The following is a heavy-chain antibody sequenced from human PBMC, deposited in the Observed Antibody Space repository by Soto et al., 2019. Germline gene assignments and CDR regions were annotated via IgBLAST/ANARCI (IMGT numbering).Heavy chain of an antibody. D-gene: IGHD3-3*01. J-gene: IGHJ6*02. CDR1: GYTFTSYD. Sequence: ASVKVSCKASGYTFTSYDINWVRQATGQGLEWMGWMNPNSGNTGYAQKFQGRVTMTRNTSISTAYMELSSLRSEDTAVYYCARHYDFWSGYYLYHYYYGMDVWGQGTTVTVSS. CDR2: MNPNSGNT. V-gene: IGHV1-8*01. CDR3: ARHYDFWSGYYLYHYYYGMDV.